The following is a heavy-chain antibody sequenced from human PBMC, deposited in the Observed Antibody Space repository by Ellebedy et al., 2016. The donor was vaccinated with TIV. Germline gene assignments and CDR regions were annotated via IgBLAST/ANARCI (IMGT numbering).Heavy chain of an antibody. Sequence: GESLKISCAASGFTFTSYGMHWVRQAPGKGLEWVANIKQDGGRKHSLDSVKGRFTISRDNSKNTLYLQMDRLEVEDPGVYYCAKNRMGRSLDGTPVFDAFDLWGQGTMVTVSS. J-gene: IGHJ3*01. D-gene: IGHD3-10*01. CDR2: IKQDGGRK. CDR1: GFTFTSYG. CDR3: AKNRMGRSLDGTPVFDAFDL. V-gene: IGHV3-30*02.